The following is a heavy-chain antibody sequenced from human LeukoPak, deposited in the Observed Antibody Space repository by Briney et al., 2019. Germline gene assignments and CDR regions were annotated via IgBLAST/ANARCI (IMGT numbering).Heavy chain of an antibody. CDR1: GFTFSSYA. CDR3: ARWTEGGP. V-gene: IGHV3-23*01. D-gene: IGHD2-15*01. Sequence: PGGSLRLSCAASGFTFSSYAMSWARQAPGKGLEWVSGISGSGGGTYYADSVKGRFTISRDNSKNTLYLQVNTLRAEDTAIYYCARWTEGGPWGQGTLVTVSS. CDR2: ISGSGGGT. J-gene: IGHJ5*02.